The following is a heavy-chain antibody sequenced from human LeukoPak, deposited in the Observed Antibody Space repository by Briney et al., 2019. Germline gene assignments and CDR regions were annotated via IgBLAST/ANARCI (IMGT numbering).Heavy chain of an antibody. D-gene: IGHD3-10*01. CDR2: ISGSGGST. V-gene: IGHV3-23*01. CDR1: GFTFSSYA. CDR3: AKDNLWFGELRFDY. Sequence: PGGSLRLSCAASGFTFSSYAMSWVRQAPGKGLEWVSAISGSGGSTYYADSVKGRFTISRDNSKKTLYLQMNSLRAEDTAVDYCAKDNLWFGELRFDYWGQGTLVTVSS. J-gene: IGHJ4*02.